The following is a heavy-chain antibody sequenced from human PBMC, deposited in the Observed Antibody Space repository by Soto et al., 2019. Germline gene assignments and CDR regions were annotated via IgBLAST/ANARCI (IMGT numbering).Heavy chain of an antibody. CDR1: GGTFSSYA. Sequence: SVKVSCKASGGTFSSYAISWVRQAPGQGLEWMGWISPIFGKTNYAQKFQGRVTMTTDASTSTAYMELRSLRSDDTAVYYCARDRITIFGVVGTLYYYGMDVWGQGTTVTVSS. D-gene: IGHD3-3*01. V-gene: IGHV1-69*05. CDR3: ARDRITIFGVVGTLYYYGMDV. J-gene: IGHJ6*02. CDR2: ISPIFGKT.